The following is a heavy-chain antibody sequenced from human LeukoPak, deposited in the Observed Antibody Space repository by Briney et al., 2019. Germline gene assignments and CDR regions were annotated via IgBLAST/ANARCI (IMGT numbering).Heavy chain of an antibody. D-gene: IGHD6-19*01. J-gene: IGHJ4*02. V-gene: IGHV3-30*18. CDR3: AKEAGLAVAGPSETFDY. CDR2: ISYDGSSK. Sequence: QPGGSLRLSCAASGFTFSSYGMHWVRQAPGKGLEWVAGISYDGSSKTYADSLKGRFTISRDKSENTLYLQMNSLGAEDTAVYYCAKEAGLAVAGPSETFDYWGQGTLVTVSS. CDR1: GFTFSSYG.